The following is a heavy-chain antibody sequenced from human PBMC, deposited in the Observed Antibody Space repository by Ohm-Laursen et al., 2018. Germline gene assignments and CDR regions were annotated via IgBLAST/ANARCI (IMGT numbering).Heavy chain of an antibody. D-gene: IGHD2-2*01. Sequence: TLSLTCTVSGGSISSGGYYWSWIRQLPGKGLEWIGYINYSGSTYYNPPLKSRVSISVDTSKNQFSLKLSSVTAADTAVYYCAKFLGVVVRAAHFDYWGQGTLVTVSS. CDR2: INYSGST. V-gene: IGHV4-31*03. CDR1: GGSISSGGYY. CDR3: AKFLGVVVRAAHFDY. J-gene: IGHJ4*02.